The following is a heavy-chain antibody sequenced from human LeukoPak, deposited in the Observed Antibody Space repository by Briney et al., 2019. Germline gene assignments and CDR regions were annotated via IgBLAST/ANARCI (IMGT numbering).Heavy chain of an antibody. CDR2: IIPIFGTA. CDR3: ARGPCTGGVCYNAFDI. CDR1: GGTFSSYA. V-gene: IGHV1-69*13. Sequence: GASVKVSCKASGGTFSSYAISWVRQAPGQGLEWMGGIIPIFGTANYAQKFQGRVTITADESTSTAYMELSSLRPEDTAVYYCARGPCTGGVCYNAFDIWGQGTMVTVSS. D-gene: IGHD2-8*02. J-gene: IGHJ3*02.